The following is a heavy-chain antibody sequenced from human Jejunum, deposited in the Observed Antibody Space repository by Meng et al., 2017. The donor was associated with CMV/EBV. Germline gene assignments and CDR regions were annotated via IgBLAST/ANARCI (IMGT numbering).Heavy chain of an antibody. J-gene: IGHJ4*02. D-gene: IGHD2-21*01. Sequence: CAASGFTFSNAWMNWVRQAPGKGLEWVGRVKSEIDGATTDYAAPVKGRFTISRDDSKNTVYMQLNSLKSEDTGVYYCTTGGVVGSWGQRTLVTVSS. V-gene: IGHV3-15*01. CDR1: GFTFSNAW. CDR2: VKSEIDGATT. CDR3: TTGGVVGS.